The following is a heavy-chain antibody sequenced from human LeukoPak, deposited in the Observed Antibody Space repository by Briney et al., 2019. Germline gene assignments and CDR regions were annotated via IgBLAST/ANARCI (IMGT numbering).Heavy chain of an antibody. CDR2: ISGSGDST. Sequence: GGSLRLSCAASGFTFSNYAVSWVRQAPGKGLEWVSVISGSGDSTYYADSVKGRFTLSRDNSKNTLYLQMNSLRAEDTAVYYCAKGPPGDYSALSRPAGWRYFDFWGQGTLVTVSS. J-gene: IGHJ4*02. V-gene: IGHV3-23*01. CDR3: AKGPPGDYSALSRPAGWRYFDF. D-gene: IGHD4-11*01. CDR1: GFTFSNYA.